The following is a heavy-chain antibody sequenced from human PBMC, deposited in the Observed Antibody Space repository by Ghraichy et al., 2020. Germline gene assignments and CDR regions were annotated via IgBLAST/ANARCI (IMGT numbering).Heavy chain of an antibody. V-gene: IGHV3-53*04. J-gene: IGHJ6*02. CDR2: ISGGGAT. CDR3: ARDISPPYGLDV. CDR1: DFTVGSHY. D-gene: IGHD3-3*02. Sequence: GGSLRLSCEASDFTVGSHYMSWVRQTPGKGLEWVSVISGGGATFYADSVKGRFTISRHNSKTTLYLQLSSLRTDDTAVYYCARDISPPYGLDVWGQGTPVTVSS.